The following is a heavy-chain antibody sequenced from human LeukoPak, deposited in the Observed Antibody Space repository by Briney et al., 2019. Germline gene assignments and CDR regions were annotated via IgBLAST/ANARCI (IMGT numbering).Heavy chain of an antibody. D-gene: IGHD1-14*01. CDR3: ARECHRWEPGYFDY. CDR2: INPNSGGT. J-gene: IGHJ4*02. V-gene: IGHV1-2*04. CDR1: GYTFTGYY. Sequence: GASVKVSCKASGYTFTGYYMHWVRQAPGQGLEWMGWINPNSGGTNYAQKFQGWVTMTRDTSISTAYMELSRLRSDDTAVYYCARECHRWEPGYFDYWGQGTLVTVSS.